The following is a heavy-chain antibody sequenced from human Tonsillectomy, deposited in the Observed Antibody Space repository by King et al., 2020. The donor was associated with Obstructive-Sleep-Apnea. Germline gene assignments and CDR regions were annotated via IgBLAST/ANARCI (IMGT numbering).Heavy chain of an antibody. CDR1: GFTFSSYG. D-gene: IGHD3-9*01. V-gene: IGHV3-30*03. J-gene: IGHJ6*02. Sequence: VQLVESGGGAVQPGRSLRLSCAASGFTFSSYGMHWVRQAPGKGLEWVAVISYDGSNKYYADSVKGRFTISRDNSKNMLYLQMNSLRAEDTAMYYCVRGESGYDIVTGVYGMDVWGQGTTVTVSS. CDR2: ISYDGSNK. CDR3: VRGESGYDIVTGVYGMDV.